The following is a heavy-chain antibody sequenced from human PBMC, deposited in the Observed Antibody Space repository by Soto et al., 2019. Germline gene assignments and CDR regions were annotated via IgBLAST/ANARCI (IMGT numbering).Heavy chain of an antibody. V-gene: IGHV4-59*12. CDR3: ARDLDTAMVPNYYYGMDV. CDR2: IYYSGST. D-gene: IGHD5-18*01. Sequence: PSETLSLTCTVSGGSISSYYWSWIRQPPGKGLEWIGYIYYSGSTNYNPSLKSRVTISVDTSKNQFSLKLSSVTAADTAVYYCARDLDTAMVPNYYYGMDVWGQGTTVTVSS. J-gene: IGHJ6*02. CDR1: GGSISSYY.